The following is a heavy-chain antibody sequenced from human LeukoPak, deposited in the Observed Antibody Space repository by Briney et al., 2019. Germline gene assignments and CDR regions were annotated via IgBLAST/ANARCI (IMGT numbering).Heavy chain of an antibody. D-gene: IGHD3-22*01. J-gene: IGHJ4*02. CDR1: GFTFSSYG. CDR2: ISSSSSTM. Sequence: GGSLRLSCAASGFTFSSYGMHWVRQAPGKGLEWVSYISSSSSTMYYADSVKGRFTISRDNAKNSLYLQMNSLRAEDTAVYYCARVGRFFTGSPTYYYDSSGYYIDYWGQGTLVTVSS. CDR3: ARVGRFFTGSPTYYYDSSGYYIDY. V-gene: IGHV3-48*01.